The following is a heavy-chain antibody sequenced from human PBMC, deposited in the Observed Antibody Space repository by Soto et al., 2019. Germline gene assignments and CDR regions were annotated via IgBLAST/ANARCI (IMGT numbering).Heavy chain of an antibody. Sequence: QVQLQESGPGLVKPSETLSLTCTVSGGSIRSNFWSWIRQPAGKGLEWIGRFYSSGSTHYNPSLKSRVTMSVDTSENQFSLKLSSVTAADTAVYFCARGPPFDYWGQGTLVTVSS. CDR2: FYSSGST. CDR1: GGSIRSNF. CDR3: ARGPPFDY. J-gene: IGHJ4*02. V-gene: IGHV4-4*07.